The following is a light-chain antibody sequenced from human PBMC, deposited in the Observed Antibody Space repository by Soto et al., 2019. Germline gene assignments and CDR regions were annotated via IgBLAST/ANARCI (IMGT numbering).Light chain of an antibody. Sequence: DIQMTQSPSSLSASVGDSVTITCRASQDISNYLAWFQQKPGKVPKLLIYAASTLQSGVPSRFSGSGSGTDFTLTISSLQPEDVATYYCQKYNSAPQTFGQGTKVDIK. J-gene: IGKJ1*01. CDR2: AAS. CDR1: QDISNY. CDR3: QKYNSAPQT. V-gene: IGKV1-27*01.